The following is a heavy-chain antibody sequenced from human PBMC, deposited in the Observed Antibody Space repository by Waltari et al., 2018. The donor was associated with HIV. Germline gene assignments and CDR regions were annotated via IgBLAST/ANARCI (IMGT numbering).Heavy chain of an antibody. CDR3: AHSVATYYYDSSGYLAPDAFDI. CDR1: GFSLSTSGVG. V-gene: IGHV2-5*02. D-gene: IGHD3-22*01. Sequence: QITLKESGPTLVKPTQTLTLTCTFSGFSLSTSGVGVGWIRQPPGKALEWLALIYWDDDKRYSPSLKSRLTITKDTSKNQVVLTMTNMDPVDTATYYCAHSVATYYYDSSGYLAPDAFDIWGQGTMVTVSS. CDR2: IYWDDDK. J-gene: IGHJ3*02.